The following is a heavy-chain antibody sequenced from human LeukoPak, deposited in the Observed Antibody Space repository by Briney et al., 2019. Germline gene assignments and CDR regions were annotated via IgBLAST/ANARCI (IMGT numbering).Heavy chain of an antibody. CDR1: GGSISSYY. Sequence: ASETLSLTCTVSGGSISSYYWSWIRQPPGKGLEWIGYIYYSGSTNYNPSLKSRVTISVDTSKNQYSLKLSSVTAADTAVYYCARGLTYYYDSSGYPGGRDAFDIWGQGTMVTVSS. CDR3: ARGLTYYYDSSGYPGGRDAFDI. D-gene: IGHD3-22*01. J-gene: IGHJ3*02. CDR2: IYYSGST. V-gene: IGHV4-59*01.